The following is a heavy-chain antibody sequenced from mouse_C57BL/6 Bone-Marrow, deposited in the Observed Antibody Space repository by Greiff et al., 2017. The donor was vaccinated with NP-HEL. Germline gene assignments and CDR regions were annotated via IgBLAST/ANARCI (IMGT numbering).Heavy chain of an antibody. CDR1: GFTFSDYG. D-gene: IGHD2-5*01. CDR2: ISSGSSTI. CDR3: AAYYSNYPAWFAY. Sequence: DVKLVESGGGLVKPGGSLKLSCAASGFTFSDYGMHWVRQAPEKGLEWVAYISSGSSTIYYADTVKGRFTISRDNAKNTLFLQMTSLRSEDTAMYYCAAYYSNYPAWFAYWGQGTLVTVSA. J-gene: IGHJ3*01. V-gene: IGHV5-17*01.